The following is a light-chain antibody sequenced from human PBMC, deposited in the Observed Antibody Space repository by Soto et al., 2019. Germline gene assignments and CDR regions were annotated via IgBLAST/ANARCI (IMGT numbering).Light chain of an antibody. Sequence: EIVLTQTPGTLSLSPGERATLSCRASQSVSSSYLAWYQQKPGQAPRLLIYGASSRATGIPDRFSGSESGTDFTLTISRLEPEDFAVYYCQQHGSSPPYTFGQGTKLEIK. V-gene: IGKV3-20*01. J-gene: IGKJ2*01. CDR3: QQHGSSPPYT. CDR1: QSVSSSY. CDR2: GAS.